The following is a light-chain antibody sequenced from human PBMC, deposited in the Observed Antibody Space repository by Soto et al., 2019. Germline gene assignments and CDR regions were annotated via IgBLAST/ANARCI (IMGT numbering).Light chain of an antibody. J-gene: IGLJ2*01. CDR1: SSNIGGNT. CDR3: AAWDDSLNGHVV. CDR2: SNN. Sequence: QSVLTQPPSASGTPGQRVTISCSGSSSNIGGNTVNWYQQLPGTAPKLLIYSNNQRPSGVPDRFSGSKSGTSASLAISGLQSEDEADYYCAAWDDSLNGHVVLGGGTKLTVL. V-gene: IGLV1-44*01.